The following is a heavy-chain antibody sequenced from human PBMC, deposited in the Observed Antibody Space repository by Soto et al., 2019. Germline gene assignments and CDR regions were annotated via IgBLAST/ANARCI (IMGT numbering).Heavy chain of an antibody. D-gene: IGHD1-26*01. CDR2: ISPDGGRT. CDR3: ARGWEPLRYFDY. J-gene: IGHJ4*02. V-gene: IGHV1-46*01. Sequence: ASVKVSCKASGYTFTTYYMHWVRQAPGQGLEWMGIISPDGGRTSYAQKFQGRVTMTRDTSTSTAYMELSSLRSDDTAVYYCARGWEPLRYFDYGGQGTLVTVS. CDR1: GYTFTTYY.